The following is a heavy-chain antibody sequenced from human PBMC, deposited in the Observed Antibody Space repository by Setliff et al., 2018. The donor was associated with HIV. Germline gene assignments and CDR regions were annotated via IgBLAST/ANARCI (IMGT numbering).Heavy chain of an antibody. CDR3: ASPNVGCSGGTCYSGSAFDY. J-gene: IGHJ4*02. V-gene: IGHV1-24*01. CDR2: FDPEDGET. D-gene: IGHD2-15*01. Sequence: ASVKVSCKISGYTLTELSIHWVRQAPGKGLEWMANFDPEDGETFYAQKFQGRLTMTEDTSTDTAYMELSSLRSEDTAIYYCASPNVGCSGGTCYSGSAFDYWGQGSPVTVSS. CDR1: GYTLTELS.